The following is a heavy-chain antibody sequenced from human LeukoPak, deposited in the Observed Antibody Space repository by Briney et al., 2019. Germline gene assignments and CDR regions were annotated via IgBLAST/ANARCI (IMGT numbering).Heavy chain of an antibody. CDR3: ARGPYRDGLRYGFDP. J-gene: IGHJ5*02. CDR2: ISSSSSYI. Sequence: GGSLRLSCAASGFTFSSYSMNWVRQAPGKGLEWVSSISSSSSYIYYADSVKGRFTISRDNAKNSLYLQMNSLRAEDTAVYYCARGPYRDGLRYGFDPWGQGTLVIVSS. V-gene: IGHV3-21*01. CDR1: GFTFSSYS. D-gene: IGHD5-24*01.